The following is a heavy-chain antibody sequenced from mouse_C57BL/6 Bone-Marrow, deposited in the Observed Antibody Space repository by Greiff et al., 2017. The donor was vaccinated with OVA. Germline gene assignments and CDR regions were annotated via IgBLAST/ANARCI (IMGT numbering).Heavy chain of an antibody. V-gene: IGHV5-6*01. CDR2: ISSGGSYT. CDR3: ASPSLAWFAY. J-gene: IGHJ3*01. CDR1: GFTFSSYG. Sequence: EVQLVESGGDLVKPGGSLKLSCAASGFTFSSYGMSWVRQTPDKRLEWVATISSGGSYTYYPDSVKGRFTISRSNAQTTLYLPIRRLKSYDTAIYYCASPSLAWFAYWGQGTLVTVSA.